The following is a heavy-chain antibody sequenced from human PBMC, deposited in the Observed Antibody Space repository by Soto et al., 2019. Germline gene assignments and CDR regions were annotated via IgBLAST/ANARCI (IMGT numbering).Heavy chain of an antibody. CDR1: CYSISSGSY. CDR2: IYHGGTT. V-gene: IGHV4-38-2*02. J-gene: IGHJ4*01. CDR3: ARVHVMVVAGSTFDY. D-gene: IGHD6-19*01. Sequence: PSDTLSLTCTVSCYSISSGSYWAWIRQPPGKGPEWIASIYHGGTTFYNPSLKSRITISVDTSNNQFSLKLTSVTAADTAVYYCARVHVMVVAGSTFDYWGHGTLVTVSS.